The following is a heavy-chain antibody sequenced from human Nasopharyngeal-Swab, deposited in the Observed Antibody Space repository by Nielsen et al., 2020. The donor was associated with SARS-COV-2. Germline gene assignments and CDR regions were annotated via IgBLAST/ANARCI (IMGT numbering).Heavy chain of an antibody. CDR2: IRSKYYGGTP. CDR3: TRDLFSNDYYDAKWFDP. Sequence: GESLKISCKASGFTFGDYAMSWFRQAPGKGLEWVGFIRSKYYGGTPEYAASVKGRLTISRDGSKSVAYLQMNSLKTEDTAVYYCTRDLFSNDYYDAKWFDPWGQGTLVTVSS. CDR1: GFTFGDYA. J-gene: IGHJ5*02. V-gene: IGHV3-49*01. D-gene: IGHD3-22*01.